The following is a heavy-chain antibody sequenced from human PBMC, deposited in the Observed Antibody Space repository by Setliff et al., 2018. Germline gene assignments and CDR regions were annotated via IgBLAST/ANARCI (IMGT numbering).Heavy chain of an antibody. Sequence: GGSLRLSSVTSGFTLSRFWMHWVRQAPGKGLVWVSRIYTDGTITSYADSVKGRFTISRDNSKNTLYLQMNSLRAEDTAVYYCAIATPYNWNDDYWGQGTLVTVSS. CDR1: GFTLSRFW. V-gene: IGHV3-74*01. J-gene: IGHJ4*02. CDR3: AIATPYNWNDDY. D-gene: IGHD1-20*01. CDR2: IYTDGTIT.